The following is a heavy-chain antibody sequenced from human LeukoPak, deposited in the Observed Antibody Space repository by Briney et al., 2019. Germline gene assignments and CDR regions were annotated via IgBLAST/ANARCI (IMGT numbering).Heavy chain of an antibody. CDR1: GFTFSSYW. Sequence: GSLRLSCAASGFTFSSYWMNWVRQAPGKGLEWAATINQDGREKYYVDSVKGRFTISRDNAKDSLYLQMNSLRAEDTAVYYCARDEGTSGYDLLDYWGQGTLVTVSS. CDR2: INQDGREK. V-gene: IGHV3-7*01. J-gene: IGHJ4*02. CDR3: ARDEGTSGYDLLDY. D-gene: IGHD5-12*01.